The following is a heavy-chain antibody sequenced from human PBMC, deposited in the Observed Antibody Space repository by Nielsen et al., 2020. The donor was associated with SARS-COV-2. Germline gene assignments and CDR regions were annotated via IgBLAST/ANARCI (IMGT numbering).Heavy chain of an antibody. CDR3: ARVAYDFWSGYYKINAFDI. J-gene: IGHJ3*02. D-gene: IGHD3-3*01. Sequence: WVRQAPGQGLEWMGWMNPNSGNTGYAQKFQGRVTMTRNTSISTAYMKLSSLRSEDTAVYYCARVAYDFWSGYYKINAFDIWGQGTMVTVSS. CDR2: MNPNSGNT. V-gene: IGHV1-8*01.